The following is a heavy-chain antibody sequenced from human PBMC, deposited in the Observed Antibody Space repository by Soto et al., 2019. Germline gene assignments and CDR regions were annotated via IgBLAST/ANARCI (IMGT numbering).Heavy chain of an antibody. CDR3: ASGRRMYYYDSSDYYPFDY. V-gene: IGHV4-59*11. J-gene: IGHJ4*02. D-gene: IGHD3-22*01. CDR1: GGSMSSHY. Sequence: QVQLQESGPGLVKPSETLSLTCTVSGGSMSSHYWSWIRQPPGKGLEWIAYIYNSGSTKYKPSLKSRVTISVDTSKNQFSLKLRSVTAADTAVYYCASGRRMYYYDSSDYYPFDYWGQGTLVTVSS. CDR2: IYNSGST.